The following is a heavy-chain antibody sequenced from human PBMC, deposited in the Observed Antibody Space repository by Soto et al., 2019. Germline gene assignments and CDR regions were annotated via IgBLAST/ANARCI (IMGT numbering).Heavy chain of an antibody. CDR1: GFPFSDYI. V-gene: IGHV3-21*04. CDR3: AREECRDTSCYSTHFDS. CDR2: ITGSSDFI. D-gene: IGHD2-2*01. J-gene: IGHJ4*02. Sequence: EVHLVESGGGLVKPGGSLRLSCTASGFPFSDYIMNWVRQAPGKGLEWVSSITGSSDFIHYADSVKGRFTISRDNANNSMYLQMNSLRAEDTAMYYCAREECRDTSCYSTHFDSWGQGILVTVSS.